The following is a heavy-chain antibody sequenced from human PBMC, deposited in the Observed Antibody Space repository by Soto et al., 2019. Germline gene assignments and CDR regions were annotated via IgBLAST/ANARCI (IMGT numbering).Heavy chain of an antibody. Sequence: GGSLRLSCAASGFTFSSYAMSWVRQSPGKGLEWVSAISGSGGNPYYADSVKGRFTISRDNSKNTLYLQVNSLRVEDTAVYYCAKVATYYYDTDAAFDYWGLGTLVTVSS. CDR1: GFTFSSYA. D-gene: IGHD3-22*01. J-gene: IGHJ4*02. V-gene: IGHV3-23*01. CDR3: AKVATYYYDTDAAFDY. CDR2: ISGSGGNP.